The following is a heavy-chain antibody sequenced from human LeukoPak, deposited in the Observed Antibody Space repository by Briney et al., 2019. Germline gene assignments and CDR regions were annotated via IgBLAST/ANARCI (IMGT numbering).Heavy chain of an antibody. V-gene: IGHV4-34*01. D-gene: IGHD2-21*02. Sequence: SETLSLTCAVYGGSFSGYYWSWIRQPPGKGLEWIGEINHSGSTNYNPSLKSRVTISVDTSKNQFSLKLSSVTAADTAVYYCARDIRLLYMYYFDFWGQGTLVTVSS. CDR3: ARDIRLLYMYYFDF. J-gene: IGHJ4*02. CDR1: GGSFSGYY. CDR2: INHSGST.